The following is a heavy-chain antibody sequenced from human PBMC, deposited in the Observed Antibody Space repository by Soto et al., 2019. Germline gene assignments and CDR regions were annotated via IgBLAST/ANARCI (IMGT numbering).Heavy chain of an antibody. V-gene: IGHV1-18*01. CDR3: ARDRGIVGAQSY. J-gene: IGHJ4*02. Sequence: ASVKVSCKASGYTFTGYGISWVREAPGQGLEWMGWISAYNGNTNYAQKLQDRVTMTTDTSTSTAYMELRSLRSDDTAVYYCARDRGIVGAQSYWAQGTLVTVSS. D-gene: IGHD1-26*01. CDR2: ISAYNGNT. CDR1: GYTFTGYG.